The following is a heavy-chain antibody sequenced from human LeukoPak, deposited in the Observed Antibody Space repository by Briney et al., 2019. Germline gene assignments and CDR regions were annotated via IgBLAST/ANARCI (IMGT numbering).Heavy chain of an antibody. CDR1: GFTFSSYS. V-gene: IGHV3-21*01. CDR2: ISSSSSYI. CDR3: ARDLLWFGESLNNWFDP. D-gene: IGHD3-10*01. J-gene: IGHJ5*02. Sequence: PGGSLRLSCAASGFTFSSYSMNWVRQAPGKGLEWVSSISSSSSYIYYADSVKGRFTISRDNAKNSLYLQMNSLRAEDTAVYYCARDLLWFGESLNNWFDPWGQGTLVTVSS.